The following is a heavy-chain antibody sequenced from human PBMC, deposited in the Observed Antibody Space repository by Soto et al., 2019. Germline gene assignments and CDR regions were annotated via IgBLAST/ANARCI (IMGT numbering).Heavy chain of an antibody. Sequence: SETLSLTCTVSGGSISSGDYYWSWIRQPPGKGLEWIGYIYYSGSTYYNPSLKSRVTISVDTSKNQFSLKLSSVTAADTAVYYCARSPDYGGNLMNYWGQGTLVTVSS. D-gene: IGHD4-17*01. CDR1: GGSISSGDYY. J-gene: IGHJ4*02. V-gene: IGHV4-30-4*01. CDR2: IYYSGST. CDR3: ARSPDYGGNLMNY.